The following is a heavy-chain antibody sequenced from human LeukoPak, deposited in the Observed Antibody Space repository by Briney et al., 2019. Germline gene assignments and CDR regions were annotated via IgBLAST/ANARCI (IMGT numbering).Heavy chain of an antibody. CDR1: GGSVSSSSYY. J-gene: IGHJ4*02. D-gene: IGHD4-23*01. Sequence: SETLSLTCTVSGGSVSSSSYYWGWIRQPPGKGLEWIGSIYYSGSTYYNPSLKSRVTISVDTSKNQFSLKLSSVTAADTAVYYCARLSVANHFDYWGQGTLVTVSS. V-gene: IGHV4-39*01. CDR3: ARLSVANHFDY. CDR2: IYYSGST.